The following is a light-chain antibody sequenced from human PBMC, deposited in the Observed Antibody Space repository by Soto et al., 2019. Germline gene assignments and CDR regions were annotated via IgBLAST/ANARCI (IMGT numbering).Light chain of an antibody. J-gene: IGKJ4*01. CDR1: QSISTY. CDR2: DTS. CDR3: QQRHNWPLT. V-gene: IGKV3-11*01. Sequence: EIVLTQSPATLSLFPGERATLSCRASQSISTYLAWYRQKPGQSPRLLIYDTSNRATGIPARFSGSGSGTDFTLTISSLEPEDFAIYYCQQRHNWPLTFGGGTKVEI.